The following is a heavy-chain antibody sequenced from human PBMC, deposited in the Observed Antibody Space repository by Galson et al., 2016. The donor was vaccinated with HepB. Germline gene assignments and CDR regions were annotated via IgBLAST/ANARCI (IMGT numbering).Heavy chain of an antibody. CDR1: GFTFSSYD. J-gene: IGHJ3*02. CDR2: ISGTGGST. CDR3: ARAGGDGDCRSTRCSYGRDAFDI. D-gene: IGHD2-2*01. V-gene: IGHV3-23*01. Sequence: SLRLSCAASGFTFSSYDMSWVRQAPGKGLEWVSAISGTGGSTYYADSVRGRFTISRDNAKNSMYLQMNSLRVEDTAVYYCARAGGDGDCRSTRCSYGRDAFDIWGQGTMVTVSS.